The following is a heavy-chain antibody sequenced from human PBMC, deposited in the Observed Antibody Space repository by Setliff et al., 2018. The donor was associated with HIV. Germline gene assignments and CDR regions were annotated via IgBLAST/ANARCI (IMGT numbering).Heavy chain of an antibody. D-gene: IGHD1-20*01. CDR2: IIPIFGTT. Sequence: SVKVSCKSSGGTFSRHTISWVRQAPGQGLEWMGGIIPIFGTTNYAQNFQDRVSITAGASTSTAYMELSSLTSEDTAVYYCARKSLTGTIDSWGQGTLVTVSS. V-gene: IGHV1-69*13. J-gene: IGHJ4*02. CDR1: GGTFSRHT. CDR3: ARKSLTGTIDS.